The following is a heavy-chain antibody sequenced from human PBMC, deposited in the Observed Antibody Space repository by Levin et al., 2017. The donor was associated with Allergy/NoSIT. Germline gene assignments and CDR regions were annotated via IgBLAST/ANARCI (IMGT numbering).Heavy chain of an antibody. CDR2: ISGGGIT. CDR3: AKYRRVNGNYDSHFGN. D-gene: IGHD3-22*01. J-gene: IGHJ4*02. CDR1: GFTFTSYG. Sequence: GGSLRLSCAASGFTFTSYGMTWVRQAPGKGLEWVSTISGGGITFYGDPVKGRFTISRDNSMDTLFLQMNSLRAEDTAVYFCAKYRRVNGNYDSHFGNWGQGTLFTVSS. V-gene: IGHV3-23*01.